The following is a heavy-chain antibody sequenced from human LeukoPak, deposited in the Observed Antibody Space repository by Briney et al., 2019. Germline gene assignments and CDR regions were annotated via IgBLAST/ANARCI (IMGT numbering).Heavy chain of an antibody. D-gene: IGHD2-2*01. CDR2: IYYSGST. V-gene: IGHV4-59*08. Sequence: SETLSLTCTVSGGSISSYYWSWIRQPPGKGLEWIGYIYYSGSTNYNPSLKSRVTISVDTSKNQFSLKLSSVTAADTAVYYCARRSPYCSSTSRLDYWGQGTLVTVSS. CDR1: GGSISSYY. J-gene: IGHJ4*02. CDR3: ARRSPYCSSTSRLDY.